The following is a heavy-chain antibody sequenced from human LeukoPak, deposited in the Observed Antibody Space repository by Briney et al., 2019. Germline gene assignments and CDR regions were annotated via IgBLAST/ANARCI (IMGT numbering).Heavy chain of an antibody. CDR1: GYTFTSYA. D-gene: IGHD6-13*01. V-gene: IGHV1-3*01. CDR2: VNAGNGNT. Sequence: GASVKVSCKASGYTFTSYAMHWVRQAPGQRLEWMGWVNAGNGNTKYSQKFQGRVTITRDTSASTAYMELSSLRSEDTAVYYCARGRSSWMVDYWGQGTLVTVSS. J-gene: IGHJ4*02. CDR3: ARGRSSWMVDY.